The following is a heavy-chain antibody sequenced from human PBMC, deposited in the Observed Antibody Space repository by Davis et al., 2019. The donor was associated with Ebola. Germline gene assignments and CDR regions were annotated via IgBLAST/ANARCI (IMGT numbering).Heavy chain of an antibody. CDR3: ASVVGGNIAAWRAPDYYYGMDV. J-gene: IGHJ6*02. CDR1: GYSFTSYW. D-gene: IGHD6-6*01. Sequence: GESLKISCKGSGYSFTSYWISWVRQMPGKGLEWMGRIDPSDSYTNYSPSFQGHVTISADKSISTAYLQWSSLKASDTAMYYWASVVGGNIAAWRAPDYYYGMDVWGQGTTVTVSS. CDR2: IDPSDSYT. V-gene: IGHV5-10-1*01.